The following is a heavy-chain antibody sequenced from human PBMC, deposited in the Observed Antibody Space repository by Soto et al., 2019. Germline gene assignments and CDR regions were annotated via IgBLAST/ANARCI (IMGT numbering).Heavy chain of an antibody. CDR1: GGSISSGDYY. J-gene: IGHJ6*02. CDR2: IYYTGNT. CDR3: ASYSLYGMDV. D-gene: IGHD2-21*01. V-gene: IGHV4-30-4*01. Sequence: TSETLSLTCSVSGGSISSGDYYWSWVRQPPGKGLERIGNIYYTGNTYYNPSLTSRLIISIDTSNNQFSLKVGSVTDAHTAVYYCASYSLYGMDVWGQGTTVTVSS.